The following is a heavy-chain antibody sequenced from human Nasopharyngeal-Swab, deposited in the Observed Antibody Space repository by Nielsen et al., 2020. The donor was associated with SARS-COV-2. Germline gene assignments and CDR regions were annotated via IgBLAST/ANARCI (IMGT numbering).Heavy chain of an antibody. CDR1: GGSFSGYY. V-gene: IGHV4-34*01. Sequence: SETLSLTCAVYGGSFSGYYWSWIRQPPGKGLEWIGEINHSGSTNYNPSLKSRVTISVDTSKNQFSLELSSVTAADTAVYYCARAGESHVVVVAATTPSFDYWGQGTLVTVSS. CDR2: INHSGST. D-gene: IGHD2-15*01. J-gene: IGHJ4*02. CDR3: ARAGESHVVVVAATTPSFDY.